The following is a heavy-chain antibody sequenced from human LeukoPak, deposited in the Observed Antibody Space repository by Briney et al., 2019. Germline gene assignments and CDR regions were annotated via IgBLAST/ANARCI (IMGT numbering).Heavy chain of an antibody. D-gene: IGHD3-10*01. Sequence: ASVKVSCKSSGYTFTSYDINWVRQATGQGLEWMGWLDPNSGNTGYAQKFQGRVTITRNTAINTAYMELSSLRSEDTAVYYCARVELPYYYYYMDVWGKGTTVTISS. V-gene: IGHV1-8*03. J-gene: IGHJ6*03. CDR2: LDPNSGNT. CDR3: ARVELPYYYYYMDV. CDR1: GYTFTSYD.